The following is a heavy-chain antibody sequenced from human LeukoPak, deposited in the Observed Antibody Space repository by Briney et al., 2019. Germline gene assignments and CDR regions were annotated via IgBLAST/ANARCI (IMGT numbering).Heavy chain of an antibody. J-gene: IGHJ4*02. V-gene: IGHV1-18*01. CDR1: GYTFNTFNNFG. Sequence: ASVKVSCKAFGYTFNTFNNFGMSWLRQAPGQGPGWMGWVNIYKGNTNYAQKFQGRVTMTTDISTSTAYMELRSLRSDDTAVYYCARDLGNYYGSGSYDYYYFDYWGQGTLVTVAS. CDR2: VNIYKGNT. D-gene: IGHD3-10*01. CDR3: ARDLGNYYGSGSYDYYYFDY.